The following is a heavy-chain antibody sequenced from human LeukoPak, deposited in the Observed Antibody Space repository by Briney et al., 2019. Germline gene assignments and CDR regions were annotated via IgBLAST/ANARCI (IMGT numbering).Heavy chain of an antibody. Sequence: ASVKVSCKASGYTFTSYWIQWVRQAPGQGLEWMGLINPDGGSTAYAHWFQGRVTMTRDTSTSTVYMDFSSLRSEDTALYYCARAPRNSSTMLDYWGQGTLVTVSS. CDR2: INPDGGST. J-gene: IGHJ4*02. CDR3: ARAPRNSSTMLDY. D-gene: IGHD6-13*01. V-gene: IGHV1-46*01. CDR1: GYTFTSYW.